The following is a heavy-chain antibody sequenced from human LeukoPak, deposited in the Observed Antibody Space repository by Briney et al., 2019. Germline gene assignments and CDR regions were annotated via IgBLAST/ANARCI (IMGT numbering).Heavy chain of an antibody. V-gene: IGHV4-59*08. Sequence: PSETLSLTCTVSGGSISSYYWSWIRQPPGKGLEWIGYIYYSGSTNYNPSLKSRVTISVDTSKNQFSLKLSSVTAADTAVYYCARQTTVAAHDYWGQGTLVTVSS. CDR2: IYYSGST. CDR3: ARQTTVAAHDY. CDR1: GGSISSYY. D-gene: IGHD4-23*01. J-gene: IGHJ4*02.